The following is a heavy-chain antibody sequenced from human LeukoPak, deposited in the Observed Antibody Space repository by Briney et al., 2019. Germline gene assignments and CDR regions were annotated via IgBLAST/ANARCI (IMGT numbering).Heavy chain of an antibody. CDR3: ARSRVVPVYASLGY. Sequence: PGGSPRLSCAASGFTFSSYAMHWVRQAPGKGLEWVAVISYDGSNKYYADSVKGRFTISRDNSKNTLYLQMNSLRAEDTAVYYCARSRVVPVYASLGYWGQGTLVTVSS. CDR1: GFTFSSYA. D-gene: IGHD5/OR15-5a*01. CDR2: ISYDGSNK. J-gene: IGHJ4*02. V-gene: IGHV3-30-3*01.